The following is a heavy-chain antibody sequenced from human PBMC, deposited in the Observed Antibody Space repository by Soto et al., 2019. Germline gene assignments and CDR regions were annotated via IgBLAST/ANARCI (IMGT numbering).Heavy chain of an antibody. J-gene: IGHJ4*02. Sequence: PGGSLRPSCAASGFTFSSYAMSWVRQAPGKGLELVSAISGSGGSTYYADSGKGRFTISRDNSKNTLYVQMNSLRGEDTAVYYGARYFDYWGQGTLVTVSS. CDR3: ARYFDY. CDR2: ISGSGGST. D-gene: IGHD1-20*01. V-gene: IGHV3-23*01. CDR1: GFTFSSYA.